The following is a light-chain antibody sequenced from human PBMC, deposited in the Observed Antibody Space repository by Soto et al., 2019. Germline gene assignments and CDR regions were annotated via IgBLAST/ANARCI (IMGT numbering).Light chain of an antibody. CDR3: ATWDDSLNGLV. V-gene: IGLV1-44*01. CDR1: SSNIGSNF. J-gene: IGLJ3*02. Sequence: QPVLTQPPSASGTPGQRVTIPCSGSSSNIGSNFVNWYQQLPGTAPKLLMYNNNQRPSGVPDRFSGSKSGTSASLAISGPQSEDEADYHCATWDDSLNGLVFGGGTKLTVL. CDR2: NNN.